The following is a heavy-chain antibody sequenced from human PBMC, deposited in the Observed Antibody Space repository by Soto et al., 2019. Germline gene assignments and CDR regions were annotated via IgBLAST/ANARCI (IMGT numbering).Heavy chain of an antibody. CDR3: ARGGTITMVRGVVSNWFDP. CDR1: GGSISSGGYY. D-gene: IGHD3-10*01. Sequence: LSLTCTVSGGSISSGGYYWSWIRQHPGKGLEWIGYIYYSGSTYYNPSLKSRVTISVDTSKNQFSLKLSSVTAADTAVYYCARGGTITMVRGVVSNWFDPWGQGTLVTVSS. V-gene: IGHV4-31*03. J-gene: IGHJ5*02. CDR2: IYYSGST.